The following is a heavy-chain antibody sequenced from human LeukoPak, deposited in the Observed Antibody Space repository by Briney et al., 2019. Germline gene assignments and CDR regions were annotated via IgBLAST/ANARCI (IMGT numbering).Heavy chain of an antibody. Sequence: TGGSLRLSCAASGFTFSKYGMYWVRQAPGRGLKGGAFIRDDGRNKYYTDSVKGRFTISRDNSKNTLYLQMNSLRAEDTAVYYCAKGVLMVYDGIAGVWGKGTTVIVSS. J-gene: IGHJ6*04. CDR2: IRDDGRNK. V-gene: IGHV3-30*02. CDR1: GFTFSKYG. CDR3: AKGVLMVYDGIAGV. D-gene: IGHD2-8*01.